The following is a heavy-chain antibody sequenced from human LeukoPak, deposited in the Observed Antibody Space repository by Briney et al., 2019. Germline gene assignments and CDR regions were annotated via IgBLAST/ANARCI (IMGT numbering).Heavy chain of an antibody. J-gene: IGHJ4*02. CDR2: INHSGST. Sequence: WETLSLTCAVYGGSFSGYYWSWIRQPPGKGLEWIGEINHSGSTNYNPSLKSRVTISVDTSKNQFSLKLSSVTAADTAVYYCARTPPIFGVAYYHFDYWGQGTLVTVSS. V-gene: IGHV4-34*01. CDR3: ARTPPIFGVAYYHFDY. D-gene: IGHD3-3*01. CDR1: GGSFSGYY.